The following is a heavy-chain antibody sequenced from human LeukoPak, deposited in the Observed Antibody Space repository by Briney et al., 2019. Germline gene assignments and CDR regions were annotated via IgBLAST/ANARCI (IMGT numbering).Heavy chain of an antibody. Sequence: PGGSLRLSCAASGVTFSSYAMSWVRQAPGKGLEWVSAISGSGGSTYYADSVRGRFTISRDNSKNTLYLQMNSLRAEDTAVYYCAKDDSYSGYVYWGQGTLVTVSS. V-gene: IGHV3-23*01. CDR2: ISGSGGST. CDR1: GVTFSSYA. D-gene: IGHD5-12*01. CDR3: AKDDSYSGYVY. J-gene: IGHJ4*02.